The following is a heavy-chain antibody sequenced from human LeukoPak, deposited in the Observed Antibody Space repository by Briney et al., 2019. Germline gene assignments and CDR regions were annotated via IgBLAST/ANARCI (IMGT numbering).Heavy chain of an antibody. CDR3: AKDPTYSGYGGLDV. V-gene: IGHV3-30*02. J-gene: IGHJ6*04. CDR1: RFTFRSYP. CDR2: IRYDGSNI. D-gene: IGHD5-12*01. Sequence: GGSLRLSCEASRFTFRSYPMHWVRQAPSKGLEWVAYIRYDGSNIYYADSVKGRFTISRDNSKNTLYLQMNSLRAEDTAVYYCAKDPTYSGYGGLDVWGKGTTVSVSS.